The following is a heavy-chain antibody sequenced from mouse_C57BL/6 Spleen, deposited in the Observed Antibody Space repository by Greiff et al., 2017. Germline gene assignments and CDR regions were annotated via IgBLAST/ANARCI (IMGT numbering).Heavy chain of an antibody. J-gene: IGHJ4*01. Sequence: VQLQQPGAELVKPGASVKLSCKASGYTFTSYWMHWVKQRPGQGLEWIGMIHPNSGSTNYNEKFKSKATLTVDKSSSTAYMQLSSLTSEDSAVYYCARVYLYYAMDYWGQGTSVTVSS. CDR3: ARVYLYYAMDY. V-gene: IGHV1-64*01. D-gene: IGHD5-5*01. CDR1: GYTFTSYW. CDR2: IHPNSGST.